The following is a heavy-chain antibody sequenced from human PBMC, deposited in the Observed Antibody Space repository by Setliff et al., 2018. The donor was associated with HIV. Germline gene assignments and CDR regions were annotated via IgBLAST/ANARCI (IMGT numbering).Heavy chain of an antibody. CDR2: ISNYNGNT. CDR3: ARASGGNSVENGFDI. D-gene: IGHD1-26*01. V-gene: IGHV1-18*01. J-gene: IGHJ3*02. Sequence: ASVKVSCKTSDHTFTNYGIYWVRQAPGQGLEWMGWISNYNGNTNYAQKFHGRVTMTTDTSTRTAYMEMRGPTYDDTAVYYCARASGGNSVENGFDIWGQGTMVTVSS. CDR1: DHTFTNYG.